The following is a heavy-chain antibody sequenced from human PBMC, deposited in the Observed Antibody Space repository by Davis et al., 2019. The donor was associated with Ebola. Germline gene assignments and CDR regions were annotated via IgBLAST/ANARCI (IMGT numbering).Heavy chain of an antibody. CDR3: TSGNPDY. CDR1: GFTVSSNY. CDR2: IYSGGST. J-gene: IGHJ4*02. V-gene: IGHV3-53*01. Sequence: GESLKISCAASGFTVSSNYMSWVRQAPGKGLEWVSVIYSGGSTYYADSVKGRFTISRDNSKNTLYLQMDSLRAEDTAVYYCTSGNPDYWGQGTLVTVSS. D-gene: IGHD1-14*01.